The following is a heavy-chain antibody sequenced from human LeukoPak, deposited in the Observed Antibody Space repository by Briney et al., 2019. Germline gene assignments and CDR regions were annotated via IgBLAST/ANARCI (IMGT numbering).Heavy chain of an antibody. CDR2: IYTSGST. J-gene: IGHJ4*02. D-gene: IGHD6-13*01. CDR3: ARESRYISSWYTDY. Sequence: PSETLSLTRTVSGGSISSYYWSWIRQPAGKGLEWIGRIYTSGSTNYNPSLKSRVTMSVDTSKNQFSLKLSSVTAADTAVYYCARESRYISSWYTDYWGQGTLVTVSS. V-gene: IGHV4-4*07. CDR1: GGSISSYY.